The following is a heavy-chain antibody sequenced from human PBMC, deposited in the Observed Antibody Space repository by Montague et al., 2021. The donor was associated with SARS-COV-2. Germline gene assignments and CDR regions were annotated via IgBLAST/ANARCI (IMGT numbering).Heavy chain of an antibody. D-gene: IGHD3-9*01. J-gene: IGHJ4*02. CDR3: AHLIRYYDIFTGIPFDY. V-gene: IGHV2-5*01. Sequence: PALVKPTQTLTLTCTFSGFSLSTPNVGVGWIRQPPGKALEWVAVIYSNDEKRYSPSLRNRLTITKDTAINQVVLSLTYVDPVDTATYYCAHLIRYYDIFTGIPFDYWGQGSQVTVSS. CDR2: IYSNDEK. CDR1: GFSLSTPNVG.